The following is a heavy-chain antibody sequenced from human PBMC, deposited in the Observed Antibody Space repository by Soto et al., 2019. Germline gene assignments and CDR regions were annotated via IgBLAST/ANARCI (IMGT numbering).Heavy chain of an antibody. D-gene: IGHD3-3*01. J-gene: IGHJ6*02. CDR3: AARSITIFGVVVRDYYGMDV. CDR2: IYHSGST. CDR1: GGSISSSNW. Sequence: SETLSLTCAVSGGSISSSNWWSWVRQPPGKGLEWIGEIYHSGSTNYNPSLKSRVTISVDKSKNQFSLKLSSVTAADTAVYYCAARSITIFGVVVRDYYGMDVWGQGTTVTVS. V-gene: IGHV4-4*02.